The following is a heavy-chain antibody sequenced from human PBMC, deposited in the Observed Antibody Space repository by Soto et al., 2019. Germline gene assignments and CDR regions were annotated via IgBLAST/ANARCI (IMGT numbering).Heavy chain of an antibody. D-gene: IGHD3-22*01. CDR1: GFSFSDYY. Sequence: QVRLVESGGGLVKPGGSVRLSCAASGFSFSDYYMTWIRQAPGKGLEWVSRISNSGEDTNYADSVQGRFTISRDNGENSLYLQMNRLRAEDTAVYYCASTKSDSSAYYYWYLGLWGRGTLVTVSS. CDR2: ISNSGEDT. CDR3: ASTKSDSSAYYYWYLGL. J-gene: IGHJ2*01. V-gene: IGHV3-11*06.